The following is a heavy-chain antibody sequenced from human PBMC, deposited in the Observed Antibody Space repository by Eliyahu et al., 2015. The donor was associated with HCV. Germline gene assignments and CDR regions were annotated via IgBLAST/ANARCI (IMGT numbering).Heavy chain of an antibody. CDR3: ARDPFDMNGPDPSRYYYYGMDV. Sequence: QVHLVQSGTEVRKPGSSVTVSCRVSGXPFXSYSVEWVRQAPGQGLEWVGHIXPIYDRAHYAQRFQGRVTITADKSTTTTYMELSGLTSDDTAVYYCARDPFDMNGPDPSRYYYYGMDVWGQGTTVTVSS. J-gene: IGHJ6*02. V-gene: IGHV1-69*06. CDR2: IXPIYDRA. D-gene: IGHD2-8*01. CDR1: GXPFXSYS.